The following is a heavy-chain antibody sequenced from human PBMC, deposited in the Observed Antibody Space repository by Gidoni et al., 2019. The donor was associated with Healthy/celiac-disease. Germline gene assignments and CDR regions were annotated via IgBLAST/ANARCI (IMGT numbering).Heavy chain of an antibody. J-gene: IGHJ5*02. CDR3: ARESATVTTSSFWFDP. V-gene: IGHV3-21*01. CDR1: S. D-gene: IGHD4-17*01. CDR2: ISSSSSYI. Sequence: SMNWVRQAPGKGLEWVSSISSSSSYIYYADSVKGRFTISRDNAKNSLYLQMNSLRAEDTAVYYCARESATVTTSSFWFDPWGQGTLVTVSS.